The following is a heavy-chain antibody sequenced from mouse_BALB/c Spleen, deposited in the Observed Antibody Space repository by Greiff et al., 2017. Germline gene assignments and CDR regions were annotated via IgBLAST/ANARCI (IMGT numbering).Heavy chain of an antibody. CDR2: ILPGSGST. V-gene: IGHV1-9*01. J-gene: IGHJ4*01. CDR3: ARRDYGYDGAMDY. CDR1: GYTFSSYW. D-gene: IGHD2-2*01. Sequence: QVQLQQSGAELMKPGASVKISCKATGYTFSSYWIEWVKQRPGHGLEWIGEILPGSGSTNYNEKFKGKATFTADTSSNTAYMQLSSLTSEDSAVYYCARRDYGYDGAMDYWGQGTSVTVSS.